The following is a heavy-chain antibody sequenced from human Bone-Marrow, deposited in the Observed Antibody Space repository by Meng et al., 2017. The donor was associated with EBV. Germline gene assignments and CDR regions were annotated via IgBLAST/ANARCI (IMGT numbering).Heavy chain of an antibody. J-gene: IGHJ4*02. CDR3: AKAYYDIASLEY. CDR1: GFTFVSYV. D-gene: IGHD3-9*01. CDR2: IWYDGSNK. V-gene: IGHV3-33*06. Sequence: QVQLVXXXXXXVQXGXXXRLSCAASGFTFVSYVMHWVRQAPGKGLEWVAVIWYDGSNKYYADSVKGRFTISRDNSKNTLYLQMNSLRAEDTAVYYCAKAYYDIASLEYWGQGTLVTVSS.